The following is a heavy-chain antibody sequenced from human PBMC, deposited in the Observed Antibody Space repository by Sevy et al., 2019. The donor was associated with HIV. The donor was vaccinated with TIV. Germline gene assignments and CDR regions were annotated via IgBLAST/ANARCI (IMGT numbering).Heavy chain of an antibody. J-gene: IGHJ6*03. Sequence: GGSLRLSCAASGFTFSSYWMSWVRQAPGKGLEWVANIKQDGSEKYYVDSVKGRFTISRDNAKNSLYLQMNSLRAEDTAVYYCARTPEPYYYYYYMDVWGKRTTVTVSS. D-gene: IGHD1-1*01. CDR3: ARTPEPYYYYYYMDV. V-gene: IGHV3-7*03. CDR2: IKQDGSEK. CDR1: GFTFSSYW.